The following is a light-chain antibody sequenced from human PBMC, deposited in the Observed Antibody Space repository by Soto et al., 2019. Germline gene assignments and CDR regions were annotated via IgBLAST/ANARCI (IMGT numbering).Light chain of an antibody. V-gene: IGKV1-5*03. CDR1: QSISTS. CDR3: QQYAGHSQVT. CDR2: RAS. Sequence: DIQMTQSPSTVSASVGDRVAITCRASQSISTSLAWYQQKPGKAPRLLIYRASSLEEGVPSRFSGSGSGTAFTLTIGGLQPDDFATYYCQQYAGHSQVTLGQGTKLEL. J-gene: IGKJ2*01.